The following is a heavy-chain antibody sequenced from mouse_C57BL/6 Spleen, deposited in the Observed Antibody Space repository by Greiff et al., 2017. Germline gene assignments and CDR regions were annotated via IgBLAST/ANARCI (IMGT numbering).Heavy chain of an antibody. V-gene: IGHV1-82*01. CDR2: IYPGDGDT. J-gene: IGHJ2*01. Sequence: QVQLQQSGPELVKPGASVKISCKASGYAFSSSWMNWVKQRPGKGLEWIGRIYPGDGDTNYNGKFKGKATLTADKSSSTAYMQLSSLTSEDSAVYFCARSGITTVVARYFDYWGQGTTLTVSS. CDR1: GYAFSSSW. D-gene: IGHD1-1*01. CDR3: ARSGITTVVARYFDY.